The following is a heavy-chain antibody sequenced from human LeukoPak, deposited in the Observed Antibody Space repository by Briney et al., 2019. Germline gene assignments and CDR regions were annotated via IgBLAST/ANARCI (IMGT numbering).Heavy chain of an antibody. CDR2: FYVGGAT. V-gene: IGHV3-53*01. J-gene: IGHJ4*02. CDR3: ARGDGYNFFDY. CDR1: GFSVTNNY. D-gene: IGHD5-24*01. Sequence: GGSLRLSCAVSGFSVTNNYMSWVRQAPGKGLEWVSVFYVGGATYYADSVKGRFTISRDNSENTLYLQMKSLRAEDTAVYYCARGDGYNFFDYWGQGTLVTISS.